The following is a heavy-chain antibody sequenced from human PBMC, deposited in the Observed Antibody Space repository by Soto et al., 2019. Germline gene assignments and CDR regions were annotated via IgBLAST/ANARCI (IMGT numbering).Heavy chain of an antibody. Sequence: ASVKVSCKASGYTFTSYGISWVRQAPGQGLEWMGWISAYNGNTNYAQKLQGRVTMTTDTSTSTAYMELRSLSSDDTAVYYCARVSSYYDSSDQSQTYYCDLDVWGQGPTVTVSS. V-gene: IGHV1-18*01. CDR2: ISAYNGNT. CDR1: GYTFTSYG. CDR3: ARVSSYYDSSDQSQTYYCDLDV. D-gene: IGHD3-22*01. J-gene: IGHJ6*02.